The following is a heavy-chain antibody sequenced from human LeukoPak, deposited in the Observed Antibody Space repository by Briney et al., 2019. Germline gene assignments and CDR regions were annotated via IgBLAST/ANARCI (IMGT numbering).Heavy chain of an antibody. J-gene: IGHJ3*02. CDR2: INPNSGGT. D-gene: IGHD2-2*01. V-gene: IGHV1-2*04. CDR1: GYTFTGYY. CDR3: ARGEGVLGYCSSTSCLDAFDI. Sequence: GASVKVSCKASGYTFTGYYMHWVRQAPGQGLEWMGWINPNSGGTNYAQKFQGWVTMTGDTSISTAYMELSRLRSDDTAVYYCARGEGVLGYCSSTSCLDAFDIWGQGTMVTVSS.